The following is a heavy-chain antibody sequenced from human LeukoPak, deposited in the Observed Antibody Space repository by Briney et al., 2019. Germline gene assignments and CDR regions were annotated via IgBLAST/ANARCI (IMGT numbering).Heavy chain of an antibody. CDR3: ARAQNRFLEWLRRYNWFDP. J-gene: IGHJ5*02. V-gene: IGHV4-30-2*01. CDR2: IYHSGST. D-gene: IGHD3-3*01. Sequence: SQTLSLTCTVSGGSISSGGYYWSWIRQPPGKGLEWIGYIYHSGSTYYNPSLKSRVTISVDRSKNQFSLKLSSVTAADTAVYYCARAQNRFLEWLRRYNWFDPWGQGTLVTVSS. CDR1: GGSISSGGYY.